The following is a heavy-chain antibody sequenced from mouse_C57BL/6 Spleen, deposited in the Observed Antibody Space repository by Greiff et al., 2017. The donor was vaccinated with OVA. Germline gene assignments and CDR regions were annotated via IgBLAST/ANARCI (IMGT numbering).Heavy chain of an antibody. J-gene: IGHJ4*01. CDR3: ARWDYGYAMDY. V-gene: IGHV7-3*01. CDR1: GFTFTDYY. Sequence: EVKLVESGGGLVQPGGSLSLSCAASGFTFTDYYMSWVRQPPGKALEWLGFIRNKANGYTTEYSASVKGRFTISRDNSQSILYLQMNALRAEDSATYYCARWDYGYAMDYWGQGTSVTVSS. D-gene: IGHD1-1*01. CDR2: IRNKANGYTT.